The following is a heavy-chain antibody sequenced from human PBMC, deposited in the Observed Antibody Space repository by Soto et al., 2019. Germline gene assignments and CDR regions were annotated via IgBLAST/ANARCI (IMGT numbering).Heavy chain of an antibody. CDR2: IYWDDDK. CDR1: GFSLTTSGLG. J-gene: IGHJ4*02. CDR3: AHRVLRTVFGLVTTTAIYFDF. V-gene: IGHV2-5*02. Sequence: QITLNEAGPTQVKPRQTLTLTCTFSGFSLTTSGLGVGWIRQSPGKAPEWLALIYWDDDKRYSPSLKRTLTITKDTTKNQVVLTMADSDPADTATYYCAHRVLRTVFGLVTTTAIYFDFWGQGTPVAVSS. D-gene: IGHD3-3*01.